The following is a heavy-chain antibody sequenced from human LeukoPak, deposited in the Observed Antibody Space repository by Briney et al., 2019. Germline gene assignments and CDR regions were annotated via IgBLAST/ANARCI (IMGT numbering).Heavy chain of an antibody. CDR3: ASFPSITMTGQ. V-gene: IGHV1-2*06. J-gene: IGHJ4*02. CDR2: INPNSGGT. Sequence: ASVKVSCKASGYTFTGYYMHWVRQAPGQGLEWMGRINPNSGGTNYAQKFQGRFTITRDTSISTAYMELSRLRSDDTAVYYCASFPSITMTGQWGQGTLVTVSS. D-gene: IGHD3-22*01. CDR1: GYTFTGYY.